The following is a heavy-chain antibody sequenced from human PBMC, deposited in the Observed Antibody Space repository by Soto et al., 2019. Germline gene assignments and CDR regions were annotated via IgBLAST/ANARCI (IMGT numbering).Heavy chain of an antibody. CDR3: AKRYYDYVWGSSPFDY. CDR1: GFTFSSYA. J-gene: IGHJ4*02. V-gene: IGHV3-23*01. CDR2: ISGSGGST. Sequence: LRLSCAASGFTFSSYAMSWVRQAPGKGLEWVSAISGSGGSTYYADSVKGRSTISRDNSKNTLYLQMNSLRAEDTAVYYCAKRYYDYVWGSSPFDYWGQGTLVTVSS. D-gene: IGHD3-16*01.